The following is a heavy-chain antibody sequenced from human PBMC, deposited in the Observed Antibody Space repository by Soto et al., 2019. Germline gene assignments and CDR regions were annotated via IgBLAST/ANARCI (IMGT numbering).Heavy chain of an antibody. CDR3: VRERVQWELRYFQH. V-gene: IGHV3-7*05. CDR2: IKQDGSEK. J-gene: IGHJ1*01. D-gene: IGHD1-26*01. CDR1: GFTFSSYW. Sequence: GGSLRLSCAASGFTFSSYWMSWVRQAPGKGLEWVANIKQDGSEKYYVDSVKGRFTISRDNAKNSLYLQMNSLRAEDTAVYYCVRERVQWELRYFQHWGQGTLVTVSS.